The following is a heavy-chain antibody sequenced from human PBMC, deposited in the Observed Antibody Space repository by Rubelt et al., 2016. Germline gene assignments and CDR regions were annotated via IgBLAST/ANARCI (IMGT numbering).Heavy chain of an antibody. J-gene: IGHJ3*02. CDR2: INAGNGNT. CDR1: GYTFTSYA. CDR3: ARDTVSRAFDI. V-gene: IGHV1-3*01. Sequence: QVQLVQSGAEVKKPGASVKVSCKASGYTFTSYAMHWVRQAPGQRLEWMGWINAGNGNTKYSQKFQGRVTITRDTSASTAYMELSRLRSEDTAVYYCARDTVSRAFDIWGQGTMVTVSS.